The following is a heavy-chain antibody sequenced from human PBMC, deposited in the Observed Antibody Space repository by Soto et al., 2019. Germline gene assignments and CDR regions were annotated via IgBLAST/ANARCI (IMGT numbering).Heavy chain of an antibody. Sequence: SETLSLTCTVSGGSISSGGYYWSWIRQHPVKGLEWIGYIYHSGSTYYNPSLKSRVTISVDRSKNQFSLKLSFVTAADTAVYYCASSHAGAHITAAVHWGQGTLVTVSS. CDR3: ASSHAGAHITAAVH. CDR2: IYHSGST. V-gene: IGHV4-30-2*01. D-gene: IGHD6-13*01. J-gene: IGHJ4*02. CDR1: GGSISSGGYY.